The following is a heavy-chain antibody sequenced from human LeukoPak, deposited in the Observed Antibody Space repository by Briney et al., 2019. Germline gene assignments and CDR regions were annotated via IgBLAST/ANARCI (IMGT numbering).Heavy chain of an antibody. CDR2: ISGSGGST. V-gene: IGHV3-23*01. J-gene: IGHJ4*02. D-gene: IGHD5-12*01. CDR3: ARGPSGYHNT. Sequence: GGSLRLSCAASGFTFSSYEMNWVRQAPGKGLEWVSAISGSGGSTYYADSVKGRFTISRDNSKNTLYLQMNSLRAEDTAVYYCARGPSGYHNTGGQGTLVTVSS. CDR1: GFTFSSYE.